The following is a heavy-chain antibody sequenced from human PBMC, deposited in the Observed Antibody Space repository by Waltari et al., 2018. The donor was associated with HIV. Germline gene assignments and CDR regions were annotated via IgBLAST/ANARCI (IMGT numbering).Heavy chain of an antibody. J-gene: IGHJ3*02. CDR3: VRETSGRDAFDI. D-gene: IGHD2-15*01. CDR2: ISNDGNEK. V-gene: IGHV3-30*15. Sequence: LVESGGDLVQYGTSLRLSCEASRFSFSDYGMFWVRQAPGKGLEWVAVISNDGNEKKYVYSVKGRFNVSRDNVKITLYLYMSRLRPDDTAVYYCVRETSGRDAFDIWGLGTQVIVSS. CDR1: RFSFSDYG.